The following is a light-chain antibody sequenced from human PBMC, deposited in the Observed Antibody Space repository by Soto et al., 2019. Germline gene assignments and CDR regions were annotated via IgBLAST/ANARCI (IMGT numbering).Light chain of an antibody. CDR3: QQRSNWPGT. Sequence: EIVLTQSPATLSLSPGERATLSCRASQSVSSYLAWYQQKPGQAPRLLIYDASNRATGIPARFSGSGSGTDLTLTNSSLEPEDFAVYYCQQRSNWPGTFGQGTKLEIK. V-gene: IGKV3-11*01. J-gene: IGKJ2*01. CDR1: QSVSSY. CDR2: DAS.